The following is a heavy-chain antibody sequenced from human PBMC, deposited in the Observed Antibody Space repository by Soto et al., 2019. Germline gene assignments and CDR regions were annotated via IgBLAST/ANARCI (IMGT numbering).Heavy chain of an antibody. CDR2: ISGSGGST. J-gene: IGHJ6*02. CDR3: AKDMTTVTTESRYYGMDV. Sequence: GGSLRLSCAASGFTFSSYAMSWVRQAPGKGLEWVSAISGSGGSTYYADSVKGRFTISRDNSKNTLYLQMNSLRAEDTAVYYCAKDMTTVTTESRYYGMDVWGQGTTVTVSS. CDR1: GFTFSSYA. V-gene: IGHV3-23*01. D-gene: IGHD4-4*01.